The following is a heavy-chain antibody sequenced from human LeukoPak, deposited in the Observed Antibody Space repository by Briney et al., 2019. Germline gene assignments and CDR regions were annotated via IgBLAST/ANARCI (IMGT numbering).Heavy chain of an antibody. Sequence: GASVKVSCKASGYTFTGYYMHWVRQAPGQGLEWMGWINPNSGGTNYAQKFQGWVTMTRDTSISTAYMELSSLRSEDTAVYYCARSHYYYDSSGYYWDYWGQGTLVTVSS. CDR2: INPNSGGT. V-gene: IGHV1-2*04. CDR3: ARSHYYYDSSGYYWDY. CDR1: GYTFTGYY. J-gene: IGHJ4*02. D-gene: IGHD3-22*01.